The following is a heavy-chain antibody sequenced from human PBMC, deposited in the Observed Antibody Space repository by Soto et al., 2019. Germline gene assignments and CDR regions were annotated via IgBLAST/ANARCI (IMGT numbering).Heavy chain of an antibody. D-gene: IGHD2-15*01. Sequence: EVQLLESGGGLVQPGGSLRLSCAASGFTFSIFAMSWVRQAPGKGLEWVSSIGGGDHDRYYTDSVRGRFTISRDNSKNTVFLQMNSLRAEDTAIYYCVKAGGYCSGGSCYAYYYGMDVWGQGTTVTVSS. CDR2: IGGGDHDR. CDR3: VKAGGYCSGGSCYAYYYGMDV. V-gene: IGHV3-23*01. CDR1: GFTFSIFA. J-gene: IGHJ6*02.